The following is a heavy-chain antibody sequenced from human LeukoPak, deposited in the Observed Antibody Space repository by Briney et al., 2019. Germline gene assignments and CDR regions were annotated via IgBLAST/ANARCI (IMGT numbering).Heavy chain of an antibody. CDR2: INHSGST. CDR3: ASGLDRGVISPFDP. D-gene: IGHD3-10*01. V-gene: IGHV4-34*01. Sequence: SETLSLTCAVYGGSFSGYYWSWIRQPPGKGLEWIGEINHSGSTNYNPSLKSRVTISVDTSKNQFSLKLSSVTAADTAVYYCASGLDRGVISPFDPWGQGTLVTVSS. CDR1: GGSFSGYY. J-gene: IGHJ5*02.